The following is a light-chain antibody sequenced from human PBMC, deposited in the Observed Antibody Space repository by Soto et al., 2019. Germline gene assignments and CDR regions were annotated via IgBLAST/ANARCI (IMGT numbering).Light chain of an antibody. Sequence: DIVMTQTPLSLSVTPGQPASISCKSSQSLRHSDGNTYLNWYLQRPGQPPQVLIFEVSNRYSGVPARLSGSGLGTDFTLEISRVEVEDVGVYYCMQSIQPWTFGQGTKVEIK. CDR3: MQSIQPWT. CDR2: EVS. V-gene: IGKV2D-29*01. J-gene: IGKJ1*01. CDR1: QSLRHSDGNTY.